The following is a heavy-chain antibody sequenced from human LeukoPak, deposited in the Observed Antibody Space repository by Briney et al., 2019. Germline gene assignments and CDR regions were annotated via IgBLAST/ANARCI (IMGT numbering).Heavy chain of an antibody. CDR2: ISGSGGST. Sequence: GGSLRLSCAASGFTFSSYAMSWVRQAPGKGLEWVSAISGSGGSTYYADSVKGRFTISRDNSKNTLYLQMNSLRAEDTAVYYCAKRKITFGGVIVHSFDYWGQGTLVTVSS. CDR1: GFTFSSYA. J-gene: IGHJ4*02. D-gene: IGHD3-16*02. CDR3: AKRKITFGGVIVHSFDY. V-gene: IGHV3-23*01.